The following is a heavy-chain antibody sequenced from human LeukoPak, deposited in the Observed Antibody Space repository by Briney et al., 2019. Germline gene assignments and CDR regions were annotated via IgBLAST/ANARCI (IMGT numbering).Heavy chain of an antibody. V-gene: IGHV4-38-2*01. CDR3: ARTRYCSGAACYSPELFDS. D-gene: IGHD2-15*01. CDR2: IYHSGNT. J-gene: IGHJ4*02. Sequence: SETLSLTCAVSGYSISTGYHWGWIRQSPGTGLEWIGSIYHSGNTYYNPSLKSRVTISVDTSMNQFSLKVTSETAADTAVYYCARTRYCSGAACYSPELFDSWGQGTLVTVSS. CDR1: GYSISTGYH.